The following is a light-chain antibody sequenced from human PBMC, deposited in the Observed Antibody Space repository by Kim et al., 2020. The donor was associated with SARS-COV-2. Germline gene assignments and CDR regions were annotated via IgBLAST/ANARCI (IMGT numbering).Light chain of an antibody. V-gene: IGLV4-60*03. CDR3: ETWDSNNPVV. CDR1: SGHSSYI. J-gene: IGLJ2*01. Sequence: QLVLTQSSSASASLGSSVKLTCTLSSGHSSYIIAWHQQQPGKALRYLMKVEGSGSYNKGSGVPDRFSGSSSGADRYLTISNLHSEDEADYYCETWDSNNPVVFGGGTQLTVL. CDR2: VEGSGSY.